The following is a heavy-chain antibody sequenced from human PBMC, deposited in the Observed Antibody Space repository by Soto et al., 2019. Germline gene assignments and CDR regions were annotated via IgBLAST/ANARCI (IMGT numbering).Heavy chain of an antibody. CDR3: AKTTVPFGRLAVGGPFDY. D-gene: IGHD6-19*01. CDR2: ISYDGSTK. V-gene: IGHV3-30*18. Sequence: VGSLRLSCAASGFTFSSFGIHWVRQAPGKGLEWVAVISYDGSTKYYADSVKGRFTISRDNSNSTQYLQMHSLSAEDTAVYYCAKTTVPFGRLAVGGPFDYWGQGTLVTVSS. J-gene: IGHJ4*02. CDR1: GFTFSSFG.